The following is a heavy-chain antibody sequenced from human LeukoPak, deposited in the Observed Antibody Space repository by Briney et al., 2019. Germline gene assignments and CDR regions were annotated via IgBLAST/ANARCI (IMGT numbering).Heavy chain of an antibody. Sequence: PGGSLRLSCAASGFTFSSYSMHWVRQAPGKGLEWVAVIWYDGSNKYYADSVKGRFTISRDNSKNTLYLQMNSLRAEDTAVYYCASQYCSSTSCYAGYFDYWGQGTLVTVSS. CDR1: GFTFSSYS. CDR2: IWYDGSNK. J-gene: IGHJ4*02. CDR3: ASQYCSSTSCYAGYFDY. D-gene: IGHD2-2*01. V-gene: IGHV3-33*08.